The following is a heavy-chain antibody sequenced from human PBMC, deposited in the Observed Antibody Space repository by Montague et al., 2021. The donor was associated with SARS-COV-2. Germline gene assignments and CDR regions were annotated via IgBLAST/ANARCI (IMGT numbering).Heavy chain of an antibody. CDR1: GFTFSDYF. CDR3: ARVSSNWFDP. J-gene: IGHJ5*02. V-gene: IGHV3-11*05. Sequence: SLRLSCAASGFTFSDYFMSWIRQAPGKGLEWVSYISSTSSYTNYADSVKGRFTISRDNAKNSLYLQMNSLGAEDTAVYYCARVSSNWFDPWGQGTLVTVSS. CDR2: ISSTSSYT.